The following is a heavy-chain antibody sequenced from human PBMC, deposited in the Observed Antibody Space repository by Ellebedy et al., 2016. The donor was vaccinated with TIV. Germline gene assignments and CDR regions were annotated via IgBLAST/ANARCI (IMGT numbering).Heavy chain of an antibody. CDR1: GGFISSYY. V-gene: IGHV4-59*01. Sequence: MPSETLSLTCTVPGGFISSYYWSWIRQPPGKGLEWIGYNYYSGSTNYNPSLKSRVTRSLDMSKDHFSLQLNSVTAADTALYYCARLYNYGLGCYFEYWGQGTLVTVSS. D-gene: IGHD5-18*01. CDR3: ARLYNYGLGCYFEY. CDR2: NYYSGST. J-gene: IGHJ4*02.